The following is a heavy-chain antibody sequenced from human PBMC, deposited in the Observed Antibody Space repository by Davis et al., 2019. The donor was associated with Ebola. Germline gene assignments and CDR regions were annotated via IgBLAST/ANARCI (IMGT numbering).Heavy chain of an antibody. CDR1: GNSFTSHW. Sequence: GESLKISCKASGNSFTSHWIGWLRQLPGKGLEWVGIISTDDSATRYSPSFRGQFTISADKSTKTAFLVWTGLKASDTAMYYCASLRRTITGMDDAFDIWGQGTMVTVSS. V-gene: IGHV5-51*01. D-gene: IGHD2-8*02. J-gene: IGHJ3*02. CDR2: ISTDDSAT. CDR3: ASLRRTITGMDDAFDI.